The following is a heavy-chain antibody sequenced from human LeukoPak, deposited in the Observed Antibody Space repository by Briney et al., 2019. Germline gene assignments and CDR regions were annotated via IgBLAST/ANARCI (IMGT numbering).Heavy chain of an antibody. CDR3: AREASIAARPGVWFDP. Sequence: SETLSLTCTVSGGSISSYYWSWIRQPPGKGLEWIGYIYYSGSTNYNPSLKSRVTISVDTSKNQFSLKLSSVTAADTAVYYYAREASIAARPGVWFDPWGQGTLVTVSS. D-gene: IGHD6-6*01. J-gene: IGHJ5*02. CDR2: IYYSGST. CDR1: GGSISSYY. V-gene: IGHV4-59*01.